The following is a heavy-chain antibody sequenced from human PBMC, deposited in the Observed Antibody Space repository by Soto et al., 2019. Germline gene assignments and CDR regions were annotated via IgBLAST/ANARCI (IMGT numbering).Heavy chain of an antibody. V-gene: IGHV4-59*01. Sequence: SETLSLTCTVSGGSISSYYWSWIRQPPGKGLEWIGYIYYSGSTNYNPSLKSRVTISVDTSKNQFSLKLSSVTAADTAVYYCAVGPTRDGAFDIWGQGTMVTVSS. J-gene: IGHJ3*02. CDR3: AVGPTRDGAFDI. CDR2: IYYSGST. D-gene: IGHD1-26*01. CDR1: GGSISSYY.